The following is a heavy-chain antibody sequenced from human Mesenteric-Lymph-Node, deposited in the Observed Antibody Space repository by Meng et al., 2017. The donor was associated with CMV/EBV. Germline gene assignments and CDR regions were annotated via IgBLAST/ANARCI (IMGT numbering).Heavy chain of an antibody. J-gene: IGHJ4*02. CDR3: GTGELRLEN. Sequence: GESLKISCEAAGFTFSSYAMTWVRQAPGKGLEWVSVIYSGGTTTFYADSVKGRFTISKDDSKSTLYLQMNSLTAEDTALYYCGTGELRLENWGQGTLVTVSS. D-gene: IGHD1-7*01. CDR2: IYSGGTTT. CDR1: GFTFSSYA. V-gene: IGHV3-23*03.